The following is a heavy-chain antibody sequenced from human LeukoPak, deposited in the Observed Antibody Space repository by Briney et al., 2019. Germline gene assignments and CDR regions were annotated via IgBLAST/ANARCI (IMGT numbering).Heavy chain of an antibody. CDR3: ARYCSSTSSCRGNWFDP. CDR1: GYTFTSYG. Sequence: ASVKVSCKASGYTFTSYGISWVRQAPGQGLEWMGWISAYNGNTNYAQKLQGRVTMTTDTSTSTAYMELRSLRSDDTAVYYCARYCSSTSSCRGNWFDPWGQGTLVTVSS. V-gene: IGHV1-18*01. J-gene: IGHJ5*02. D-gene: IGHD2-2*01. CDR2: ISAYNGNT.